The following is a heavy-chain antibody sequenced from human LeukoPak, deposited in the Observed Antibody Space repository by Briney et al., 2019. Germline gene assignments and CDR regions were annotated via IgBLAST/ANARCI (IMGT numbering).Heavy chain of an antibody. CDR3: ARDRRSSAGSDF. CDR2: INQGGSGK. J-gene: IGHJ4*02. V-gene: IGHV3-7*01. CDR1: GFTSSNYW. Sequence: GGSLRLSCAASGFTSSNYWMSWVRQAPGEGLEWVANINQGGSGKYYLDSVKGRFSISRDDAKNSLFLQMDSLRADDTAVYYCARDRRSSAGSDFWGQGTRVTVSS. D-gene: IGHD6-13*01.